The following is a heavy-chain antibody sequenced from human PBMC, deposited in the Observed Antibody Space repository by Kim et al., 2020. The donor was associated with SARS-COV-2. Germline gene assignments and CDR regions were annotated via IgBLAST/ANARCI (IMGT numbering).Heavy chain of an antibody. Sequence: RVTITVDTSKNQFSLKLSSVTAADTAVYYCARSRNYYGSGSYPPAGAFDIWGQGTMVTVSS. D-gene: IGHD3-10*01. V-gene: IGHV4-39*01. CDR3: ARSRNYYGSGSYPPAGAFDI. J-gene: IGHJ3*02.